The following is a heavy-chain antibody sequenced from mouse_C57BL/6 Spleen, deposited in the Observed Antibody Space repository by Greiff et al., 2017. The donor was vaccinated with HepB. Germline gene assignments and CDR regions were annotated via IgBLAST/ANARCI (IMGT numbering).Heavy chain of an antibody. V-gene: IGHV1-53*01. Sequence: VQLQQSGTELVKPGASVKLSCKASGYTFTSYWMHWVKQRPGQGLEWIGNINPSNGGTNYNEKFKSKATLTVDKSSSTAYMQLSSLTSEDSAVYYCARDDDYDGTYYAMDYWGQGTSVTVSS. CDR3: ARDDDYDGTYYAMDY. CDR1: GYTFTSYW. D-gene: IGHD2-4*01. J-gene: IGHJ4*01. CDR2: INPSNGGT.